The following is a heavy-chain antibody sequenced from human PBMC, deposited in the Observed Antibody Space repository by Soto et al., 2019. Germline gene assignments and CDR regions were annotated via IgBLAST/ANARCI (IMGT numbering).Heavy chain of an antibody. V-gene: IGHV3-30*18. J-gene: IGHJ4*02. Sequence: QPGGSLRLSCAASGFTFSSYGMHWVRQAPGKGLEWVAVISYDGSNKYYADSAKGRFTISRDNSKNTLYLQMNSLRAEDTAVYYCAKDTEPYSSGLGYFDYWGQGTLVTVSS. CDR2: ISYDGSNK. CDR1: GFTFSSYG. CDR3: AKDTEPYSSGLGYFDY. D-gene: IGHD6-19*01.